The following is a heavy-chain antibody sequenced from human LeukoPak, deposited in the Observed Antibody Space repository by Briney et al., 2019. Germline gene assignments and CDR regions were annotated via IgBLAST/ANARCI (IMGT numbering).Heavy chain of an antibody. CDR2: ISSSSSTI. CDR3: AKALGWGNTAMVDY. J-gene: IGHJ4*02. V-gene: IGHV3-48*01. CDR1: GFTFSSYS. Sequence: GGSLRLSCAASGFTFSSYSMNWVRQAPGKGLGWVSYISSSSSTIYYADSVKGRFTISRDNSKNTLYLQMNSLRAEDTAVYYCAKALGWGNTAMVDYWGQGTLVTVSS. D-gene: IGHD5-18*01.